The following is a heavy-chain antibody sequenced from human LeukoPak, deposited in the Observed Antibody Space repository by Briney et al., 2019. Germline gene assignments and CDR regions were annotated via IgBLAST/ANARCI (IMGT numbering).Heavy chain of an antibody. CDR1: GYTFTSYD. V-gene: IGHV1-8*03. Sequence: ASVKVSCKASGYTFTSYDINWVRQATGQGLEWMGWMNPNSGNTGYAQKFQGRVTTTRNTSISSAYMELSSLRSEDTAVYYCARGHDYGDYGPDAFDIWGQGTMVTVSS. J-gene: IGHJ3*02. D-gene: IGHD4-17*01. CDR2: MNPNSGNT. CDR3: ARGHDYGDYGPDAFDI.